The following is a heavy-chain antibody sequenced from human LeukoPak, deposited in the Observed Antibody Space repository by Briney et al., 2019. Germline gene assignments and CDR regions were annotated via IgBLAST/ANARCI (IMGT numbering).Heavy chain of an antibody. CDR1: GFTFDDYA. D-gene: IGHD3-3*01. CDR3: AKVFKGLGYDFWSGYSDYFDY. V-gene: IGHV3-43*02. Sequence: GGSLRLSCAASGFTFDDYAMHWVRQAPGKGLEWVSLISGDGGSTYYADSVKGRFTISRDNSKNSLYLQTNSLRTEDTALYYCAKVFKGLGYDFWSGYSDYFDYRGQGTLVTVSS. CDR2: ISGDGGST. J-gene: IGHJ4*02.